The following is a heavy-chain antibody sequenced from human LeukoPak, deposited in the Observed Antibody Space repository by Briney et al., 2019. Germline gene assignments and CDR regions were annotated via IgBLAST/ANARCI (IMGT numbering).Heavy chain of an antibody. CDR1: GGSISSGSYY. D-gene: IGHD1-26*01. V-gene: IGHV4-61*09. J-gene: IGHJ4*02. CDR2: IYTSGST. Sequence: PSETLSLTCTVSGGSISSGSYYWSWIRQPAGKGLEWIGHIYTSGSTNYNPSLKSRVTISVHTSKNQFSLKLRSVTAADTAVYYCAGSLLLVGATDGPTFDYWGQGTLVTVSS. CDR3: AGSLLLVGATDGPTFDY.